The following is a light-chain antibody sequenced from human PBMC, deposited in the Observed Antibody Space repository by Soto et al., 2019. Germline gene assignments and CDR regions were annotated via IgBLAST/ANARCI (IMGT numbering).Light chain of an antibody. J-gene: IGKJ4*01. Sequence: EIVLTQSPATLSLSPGERATLSCRASQSVSRYLAWYQQKPGQAPRLLIYDASNRATGIPARFSGSWSGTDFTLTISSLEPEDFALYYCQQRSDWPSTFGGGTKVQFK. V-gene: IGKV3-11*01. CDR1: QSVSRY. CDR2: DAS. CDR3: QQRSDWPST.